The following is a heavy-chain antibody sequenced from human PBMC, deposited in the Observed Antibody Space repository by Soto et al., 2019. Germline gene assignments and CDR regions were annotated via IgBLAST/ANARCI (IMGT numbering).Heavy chain of an antibody. J-gene: IGHJ4*02. V-gene: IGHV1-8*01. Sequence: ASVKVSCKASGYTFTSYDINWVRQATGQGLEWMGWMKPNSGNTGYAQKFQGRVTMTRNTSISTAYMELSSLRSEDTAVYYCAREVAAGTGYFDYWGQGTLVTVSS. CDR3: AREVAAGTGYFDY. D-gene: IGHD6-13*01. CDR2: MKPNSGNT. CDR1: GYTFTSYD.